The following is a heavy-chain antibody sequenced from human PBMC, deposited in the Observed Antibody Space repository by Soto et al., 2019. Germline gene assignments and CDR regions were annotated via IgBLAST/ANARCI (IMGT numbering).Heavy chain of an antibody. J-gene: IGHJ4*02. CDR3: ARDKDWAFDY. Sequence: GGSLRLSCVASGFTFSSYSMVWVRQAPGKGLEWISYIFATSTTIYYADSLKGRFTVSRDNTQNSLFLLMNSLRAEDTAIYYCARDKDWAFDYWGQGTLVTVSS. V-gene: IGHV3-48*04. CDR2: IFATSTTI. D-gene: IGHD3-9*01. CDR1: GFTFSSYS.